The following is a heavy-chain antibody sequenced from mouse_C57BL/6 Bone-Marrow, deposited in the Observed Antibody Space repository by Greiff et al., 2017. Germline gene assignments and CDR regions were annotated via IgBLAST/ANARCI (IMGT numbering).Heavy chain of an antibody. J-gene: IGHJ2*01. D-gene: IGHD2-3*01. CDR2: IDPEIGDT. V-gene: IGHV14-4*01. CDR1: GFNIKDDY. Sequence: EVKLVESGAELVRPGASVKLSCTASGFNIKDDYIHWVKQRPEQGLEWIGWIDPEIGDTEYASKFQGKATITSDTSSNTAYLQLSILTSEDTAVYYCSSFDGNYFDFWGQGTPLTVAS. CDR3: SSFDGNYFDF.